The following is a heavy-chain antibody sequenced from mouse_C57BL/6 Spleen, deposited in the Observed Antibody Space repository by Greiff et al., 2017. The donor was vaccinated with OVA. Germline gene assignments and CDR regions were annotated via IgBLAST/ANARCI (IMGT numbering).Heavy chain of an antibody. CDR2: INYDGSST. CDR3: ARFYYDYDDWYFDV. CDR1: GFTFSDYY. Sequence: EVKLVESEGGLVQPGSSMKLSCTASGFTFSDYYMAWVRQVPEKGLEWVANINYDGSSTYYLDSLKSRFIISRDNAKNILYLQMSSLKSEDTATYYCARFYYDYDDWYFDVWGTGTTVTVSS. D-gene: IGHD2-4*01. J-gene: IGHJ1*03. V-gene: IGHV5-16*01.